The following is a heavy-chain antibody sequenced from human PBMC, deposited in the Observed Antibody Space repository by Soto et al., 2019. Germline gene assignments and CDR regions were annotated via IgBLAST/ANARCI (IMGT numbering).Heavy chain of an antibody. CDR2: FSAGGGDNT. Sequence: EVQLLESGGGLAQPGGSLRLSCAASGFTFSSYSMNWVRRAPGKGLEWVSAFSAGGGDNTHYADSVKGRFTISRDNSKNTPFLQMNSLRAEDTARYYCAREARYARGAYHYAGIDYWGQGTLVTVSS. D-gene: IGHD3-10*01. CDR3: AREARYARGAYHYAGIDY. CDR1: GFTFSSYS. J-gene: IGHJ4*02. V-gene: IGHV3-23*01.